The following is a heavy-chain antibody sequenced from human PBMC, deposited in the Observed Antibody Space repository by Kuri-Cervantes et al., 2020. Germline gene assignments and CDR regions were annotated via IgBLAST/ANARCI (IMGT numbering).Heavy chain of an antibody. D-gene: IGHD2/OR15-2a*01. CDR3: AREKLSGTTLFLRGYYYGMDV. CDR2: ITSSGSIK. CDR1: GFTFSNYY. J-gene: IGHJ6*02. V-gene: IGHV3-11*01. Sequence: GESLKISCAASGFTFSNYYMSWIRQAPGKGLEWVSYITSSGSIKYYADSVKGRLTISRDNSKNSVYLQMNSLRAEDTAVYYCAREKLSGTTLFLRGYYYGMDVWGQGTMVTVSS.